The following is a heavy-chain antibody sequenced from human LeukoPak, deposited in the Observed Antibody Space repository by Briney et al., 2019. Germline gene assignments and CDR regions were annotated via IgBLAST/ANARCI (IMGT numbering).Heavy chain of an antibody. CDR1: GYSFTTYW. D-gene: IGHD6-13*01. CDR2: IYPGDSHT. J-gene: IGHJ4*02. Sequence: SGESLKISCKGSGYSFTTYWIGWVRQIPGKGLEWMGIIYPGDSHTIYSPSFRGQVTMSADKSISTAYLQWSSLKASDTAMYYCARHGSPYSSSWYVQYYFDYWGQGTLVTVSS. CDR3: ARHGSPYSSSWYVQYYFDY. V-gene: IGHV5-51*01.